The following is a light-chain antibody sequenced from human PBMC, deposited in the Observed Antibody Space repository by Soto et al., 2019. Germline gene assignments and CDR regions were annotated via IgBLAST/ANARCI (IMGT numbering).Light chain of an antibody. J-gene: IGLJ1*01. CDR1: SNDIGNYNY. V-gene: IGLV2-14*01. Sequence: QSVLTQPASVSGSPGQSITISCTGTSNDIGNYNYVSWYQQHPGKAPKVMIYEVSNRPSGISNRFSGSKSGNTASLTISGLQAEDEADYYCGTWDTSLPACVFGPGTKVTVL. CDR3: GTWDTSLPACV. CDR2: EVS.